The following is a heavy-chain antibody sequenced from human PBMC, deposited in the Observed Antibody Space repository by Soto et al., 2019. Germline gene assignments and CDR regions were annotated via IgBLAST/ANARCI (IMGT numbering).Heavy chain of an antibody. D-gene: IGHD3-22*01. J-gene: IGHJ6*02. CDR3: ARDYYDSSGQTYHYGMDV. V-gene: IGHV4-4*07. CDR1: GGSISSYY. Sequence: SETLSLTCTVSGGSISSYYWSWIRQPAGKGLEWIGRIYTSGSTNYNPSLKSRVTMSVDTSKNQFSLKLSSVTAADTAVYYCARDYYDSSGQTYHYGMDVWGQGTTVTVSS. CDR2: IYTSGST.